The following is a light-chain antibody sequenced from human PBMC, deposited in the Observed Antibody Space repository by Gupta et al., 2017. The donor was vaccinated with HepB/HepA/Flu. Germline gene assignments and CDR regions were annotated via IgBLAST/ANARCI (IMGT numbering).Light chain of an antibody. CDR1: SSDVGSYNL. CDR3: CADACSSNVV. V-gene: IGLV2-23*02. J-gene: IGLJ2*01. Sequence: HSALTPPASVSGSPGPSITISCTGTSSDVGSYNLVSWYQQHPSKAPKLMIYEVSKRPSGVATRFSGSKSGNTASLTISGRKEEDEADYYCCADACSSNVVFGGGTKLTVL. CDR2: EVS.